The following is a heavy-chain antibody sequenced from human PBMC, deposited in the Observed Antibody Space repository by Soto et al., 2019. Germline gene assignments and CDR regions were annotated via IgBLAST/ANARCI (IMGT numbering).Heavy chain of an antibody. D-gene: IGHD5-12*01. Sequence: SXRLSCAASGFTFSDYYMSWIRQAPGKGLEWVSYISSSGSTIYYADSVKGRFTISRDNAKNSLYLQMNSLRAEDTAVYYCARDRREYSGYTLDAFDIWGQGTMVTVSS. CDR3: ARDRREYSGYTLDAFDI. V-gene: IGHV3-11*01. J-gene: IGHJ3*02. CDR1: GFTFSDYY. CDR2: ISSSGSTI.